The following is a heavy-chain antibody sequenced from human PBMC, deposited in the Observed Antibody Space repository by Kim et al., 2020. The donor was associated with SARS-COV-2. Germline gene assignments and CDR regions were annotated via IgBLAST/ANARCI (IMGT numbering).Heavy chain of an antibody. Sequence: SETLSLTCSVSAGSMVTHYWSWVRQSPGKGLEWIGYIHYTGSTYYNPSLKSRVTFSIDTSKNQFPLNLNSVTAAATAAYYCARENAVRNWFDPWGAVPL. J-gene: IGHJ5*02. CDR1: AGSMVTHY. CDR2: IHYTGST. D-gene: IGHD4-17*01. V-gene: IGHV4-59*11. CDR3: ARENAVRNWFDP.